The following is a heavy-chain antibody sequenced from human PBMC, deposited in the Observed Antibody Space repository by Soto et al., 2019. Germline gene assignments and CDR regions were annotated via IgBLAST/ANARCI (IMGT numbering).Heavy chain of an antibody. V-gene: IGHV4-59*08. Sequence: QVQLQESGPGLVKPSVTLSLTCTVSGGSISDYYWSWFRQAPGKGLDWIGYVYYSGSTNYNPSLQSRVTMSVDTTKNQFSLKLSSVTAADTAVYYCPRQDIDWCQGTLVTVSS. CDR3: PRQDID. CDR2: VYYSGST. J-gene: IGHJ4*02. CDR1: GGSISDYY.